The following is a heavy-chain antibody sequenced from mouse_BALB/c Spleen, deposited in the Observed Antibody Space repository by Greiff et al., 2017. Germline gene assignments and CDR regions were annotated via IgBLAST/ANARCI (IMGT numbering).Heavy chain of an antibody. V-gene: IGHV6-6*02. CDR3: TLYAMDY. J-gene: IGHJ4*01. Sequence: EVQLVESGGGLVQPGGSMKLSCVASGFTFSNYWMNWVRQSPEKGLEWVAEIRLKSNNYATHYAESVKGRFTISRDDSKSSVYLQMNNLRAEDTGIYYCTLYAMDYWGQGTSVTVAS. CDR2: IRLKSNNYAT. CDR1: GFTFSNYW.